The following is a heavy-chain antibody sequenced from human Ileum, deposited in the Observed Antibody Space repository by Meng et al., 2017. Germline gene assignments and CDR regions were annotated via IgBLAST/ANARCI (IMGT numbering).Heavy chain of an antibody. V-gene: IGHV3-72*01. CDR1: GFTFSDRY. CDR2: VRNKENGYST. J-gene: IGHJ4*02. D-gene: IGHD3-3*01. CDR3: ARGDFRVN. Sequence: VRWGESEGCLVQPGESLRLFCAATGFTFSDRYMDWVRQAPGKGLAWVARVRNKENGYSTGYAASVEGRITISRDDSKNSLYLQMNSLTTEDTAVYYCARGDFRVNWGQGTLVTVSS.